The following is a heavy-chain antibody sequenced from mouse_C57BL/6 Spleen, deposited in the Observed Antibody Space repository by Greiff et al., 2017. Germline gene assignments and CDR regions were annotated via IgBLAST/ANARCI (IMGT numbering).Heavy chain of an antibody. CDR3: ASPYYYGSTGFDY. D-gene: IGHD1-1*01. CDR2: IHPNSGST. J-gene: IGHJ2*01. Sequence: QVQLQQPGAELVKPGASVKLSCKASGYTFTSYWMHWVKQRPGKGLEWIGMIHPNSGSTNYNEKFKSKATLTVDKSSSTAYMQLSSLTSEDSAVYYGASPYYYGSTGFDYWGQGTTLTVSS. CDR1: GYTFTSYW. V-gene: IGHV1-64*01.